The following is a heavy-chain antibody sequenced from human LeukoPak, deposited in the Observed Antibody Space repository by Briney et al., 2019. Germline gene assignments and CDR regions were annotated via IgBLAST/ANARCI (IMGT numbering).Heavy chain of an antibody. J-gene: IGHJ4*02. CDR1: GYTCTSYG. CDR3: ARSPLLYGSGSYFLIDY. D-gene: IGHD3-10*01. V-gene: IGHV1-18*01. Sequence: ASVKVPCKASGYTCTSYGISWVRQAPGQGLEWMGWISAYNGNTNYAQKLQGRVTMTTDTSTSTAYMELRSLRSDDTAVYYCARSPLLYGSGSYFLIDYWGQGTLVTVSS. CDR2: ISAYNGNT.